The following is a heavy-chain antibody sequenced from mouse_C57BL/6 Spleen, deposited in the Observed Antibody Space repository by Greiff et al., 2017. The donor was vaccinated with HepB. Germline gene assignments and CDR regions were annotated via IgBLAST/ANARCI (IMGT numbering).Heavy chain of an antibody. V-gene: IGHV1-15*01. Sequence: VKLQESGAELVRPGASVTLSCKASGYTFTDYEMHWVKQTPVHGLEWIGAIDPETGGTAYNQKFKGKAILTADKSSSTAYMELRSLTSEDSAVYYCTREDYDGYYEGFAYWGQGTLVTVSA. J-gene: IGHJ3*01. CDR3: TREDYDGYYEGFAY. CDR1: GYTFTDYE. CDR2: IDPETGGT. D-gene: IGHD2-3*01.